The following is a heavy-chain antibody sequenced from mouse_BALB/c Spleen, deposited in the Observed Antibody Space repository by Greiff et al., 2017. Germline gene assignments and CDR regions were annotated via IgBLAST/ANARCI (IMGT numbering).Heavy chain of an antibody. V-gene: IGHV5-4*02. J-gene: IGHJ2*01. CDR3: ARGYGNYRYFDY. Sequence: EVKVEESGGGLVKPGGSLKLSCAASGFTFSDYYMYWVRQTPEKRLEWVATISDGGSYTYYPDSVKGRFTISRDNAKNNLYLQMSSLKSEDTAMYYCARGYGNYRYFDYWGQGTTLTVSS. CDR2: ISDGGSYT. D-gene: IGHD2-1*01. CDR1: GFTFSDYY.